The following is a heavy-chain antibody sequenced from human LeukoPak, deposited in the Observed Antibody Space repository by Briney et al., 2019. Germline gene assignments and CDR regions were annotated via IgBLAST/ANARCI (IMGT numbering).Heavy chain of an antibody. CDR1: GFTFSNAW. J-gene: IGHJ3*02. CDR3: AKDRSSWPGRGAFDI. CDR2: IKSKTDGGTT. Sequence: GGSLRLSCAASGFTFSNAWMSWVRQAPGKGLEWVGRIKSKTDGGTTDYAAPVKGRFTISRDDSKNTLYLQMNSLRAEDTAVYYCAKDRSSWPGRGAFDIWGQGTMVTVSS. D-gene: IGHD6-13*01. V-gene: IGHV3-15*01.